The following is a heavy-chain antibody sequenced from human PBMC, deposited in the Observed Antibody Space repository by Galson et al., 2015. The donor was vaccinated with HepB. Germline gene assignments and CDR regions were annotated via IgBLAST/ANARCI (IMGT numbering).Heavy chain of an antibody. Sequence: SLRLSCAASGFTFSSYAMHWVRQAPGKGLEWVAVISYDGSNKYYADSVKGRFTISRDNSKNTLFLQMNSLRPEDTAVYYCARDNFGSGNYGYSEHWGQGTLVTVSS. CDR3: ARDNFGSGNYGYSEH. CDR1: GFTFSSYA. J-gene: IGHJ1*01. CDR2: ISYDGSNK. V-gene: IGHV3-30-3*01. D-gene: IGHD3-10*01.